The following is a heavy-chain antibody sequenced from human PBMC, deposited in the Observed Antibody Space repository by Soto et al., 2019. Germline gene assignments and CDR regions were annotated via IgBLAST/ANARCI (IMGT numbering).Heavy chain of an antibody. CDR3: AAAVARGWFDP. Sequence: QVQLQQWGAGLLKPSETLSLTCAIYGGSFSGYYWSWIRQPPGKGLEWIGEINHSGSTNYNPSLKSRVAMSVDSSKNQFSLKLSSVTAADIAVYYCAAAVARGWFDPWGQGTLVTVSS. J-gene: IGHJ5*02. CDR2: INHSGST. V-gene: IGHV4-34*02. CDR1: GGSFSGYY. D-gene: IGHD6-19*01.